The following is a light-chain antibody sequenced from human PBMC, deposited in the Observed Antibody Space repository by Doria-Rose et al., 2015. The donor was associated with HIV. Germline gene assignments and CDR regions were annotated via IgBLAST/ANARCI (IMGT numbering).Light chain of an antibody. CDR3: HQYGISWT. CDR2: DGS. V-gene: IGKV3-20*01. Sequence: TQSPGTLSLPPGERATLSCRASQSFSSTYLAWYQQKPGQAPSLLIYDGSTRATGIPDRFSASGSGTDFTLTINRLEPEDFALYYCHQYGISWTFGQGAKVEI. J-gene: IGKJ1*01. CDR1: QSFSSTY.